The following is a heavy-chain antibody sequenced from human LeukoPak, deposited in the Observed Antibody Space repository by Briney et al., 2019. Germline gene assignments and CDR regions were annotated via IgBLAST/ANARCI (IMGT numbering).Heavy chain of an antibody. CDR2: MNPNSGNT. D-gene: IGHD1-14*01. J-gene: IGHJ6*03. CDR1: GYTFTSYD. V-gene: IGHV1-8*01. CDR3: ARVNPYYYYTGV. Sequence: ASVKVSCKASGYTFTSYDINWVRQATGQGLEWMGWMNPNSGNTGYAQKFQGRVTMTRNTSISTAYMELSSLRSEDTAVYYCARVNPYYYYTGVWGKGTTVTVSS.